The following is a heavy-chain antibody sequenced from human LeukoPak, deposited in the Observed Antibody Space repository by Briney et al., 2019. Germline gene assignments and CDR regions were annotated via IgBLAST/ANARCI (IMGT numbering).Heavy chain of an antibody. V-gene: IGHV1-69*10. CDR2: FIPVLGTA. D-gene: IGHD2-8*01. Sequence: ASVKVSCKASGGTFSDYALNWVRQAPGQGLERMGVFIPVLGTASSTQNFQDRVSITADISTHTVYMELSSLKSEDTAVYFCAGIPVFGVVLHQEPVWGKGTTVTVSS. CDR3: AGIPVFGVVLHQEPV. CDR1: GGTFSDYA. J-gene: IGHJ6*04.